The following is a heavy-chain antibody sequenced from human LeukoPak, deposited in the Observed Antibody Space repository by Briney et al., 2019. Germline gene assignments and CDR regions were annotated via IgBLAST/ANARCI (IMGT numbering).Heavy chain of an antibody. J-gene: IGHJ3*02. D-gene: IGHD2-2*01. CDR3: ERGSLPAAIRRSGNDAFDI. CDR1: GYTFTSYY. Sequence: GSSVNVSCKASGYTFTSYYMHGVRQPPAQGRDGMGISNPIGGSTIYARRFQGRVTVNRETSTSTVYIELSSLRSEETDVYYCERGSLPAAIRRSGNDAFDIWGQGTMVTVSS. V-gene: IGHV1-46*01. CDR2: SNPIGGST.